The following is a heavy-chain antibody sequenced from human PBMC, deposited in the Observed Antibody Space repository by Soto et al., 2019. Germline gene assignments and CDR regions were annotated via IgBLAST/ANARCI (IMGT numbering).Heavy chain of an antibody. CDR1: GYNFTSLY. J-gene: IGHJ4*02. D-gene: IGHD3-22*01. CDR3: VRSYDDSNGFSLYQFDY. V-gene: IGHV1-46*01. CDR2: INPTGVRT. Sequence: GASVKVSCKASGYNFTSLYAHWVRQAPGQGLEWMGIINPTGVRTTYAQKFWGRVTMTRDTSTSTVYIEMSSLRSEDTAVYYCVRSYDDSNGFSLYQFDYWGQGTRVTVSS.